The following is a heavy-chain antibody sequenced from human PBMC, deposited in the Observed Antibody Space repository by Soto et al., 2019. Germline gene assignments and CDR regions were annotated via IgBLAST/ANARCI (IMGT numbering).Heavy chain of an antibody. D-gene: IGHD3-10*01. CDR1: GGSISSGYYY. CDR2: IYYSGST. J-gene: IGHJ6*02. Sequence: PSETLSLTCTVSGGSISSGYYYWSWIRQPPGKGLEWIGYIYYSGSTYYNPSLKSRVTISVDTSKNQFSLKLSSVTAAATAVYYCARDHMGPLKLLWFGPYGMDVWGQGTTVTVSS. CDR3: ARDHMGPLKLLWFGPYGMDV. V-gene: IGHV4-30-4*01.